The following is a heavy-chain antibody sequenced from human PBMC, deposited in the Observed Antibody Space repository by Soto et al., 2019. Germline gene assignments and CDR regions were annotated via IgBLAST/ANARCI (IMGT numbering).Heavy chain of an antibody. V-gene: IGHV4-61*01. J-gene: IGHJ4*02. CDR3: AREPYYYDSSGHGYYFDY. D-gene: IGHD3-22*01. Sequence: QVQLQESGPGLVKPSETLSLTCTVSGGSVSSGSYYWSWIRQPPGKGLEWIGYIYYSGSTNYNPSLKSRVTISVDTSKNQFSLKLSSVTAADTAMYYCAREPYYYDSSGHGYYFDYWGQGTLVTVSS. CDR2: IYYSGST. CDR1: GGSVSSGSYY.